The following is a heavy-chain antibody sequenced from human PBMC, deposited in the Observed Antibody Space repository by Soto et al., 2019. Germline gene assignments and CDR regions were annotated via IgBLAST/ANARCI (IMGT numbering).Heavy chain of an antibody. CDR2: INYRGTT. CDR3: ARDAPGEAPY. Sequence: QVQLQESGPGLVRPSQTLSLTCTVSGGSITNGDYYWNWIRQHPGKGLEWIGYINYRGTTFYNPSLKSRVFISVETSKNQFSVNLSSVTAADTAVYFCARDAPGEAPYWGQGTLVTVSS. D-gene: IGHD2-2*01. V-gene: IGHV4-31*03. CDR1: GGSITNGDYY. J-gene: IGHJ4*02.